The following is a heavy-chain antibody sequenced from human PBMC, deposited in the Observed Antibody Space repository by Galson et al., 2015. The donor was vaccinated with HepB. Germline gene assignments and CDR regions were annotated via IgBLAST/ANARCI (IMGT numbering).Heavy chain of an antibody. Sequence: SLRLSCAASGFTFDDYAMHWVRQAPGKGLEWVSGISWNSGSIGYADSVKGRFTISRDNAKNSLYLQMNSLRAEDTALYYCAKDIRRKYPAAGTGNDYWGQGTLVTVSS. CDR1: GFTFDDYA. J-gene: IGHJ4*02. V-gene: IGHV3-9*01. CDR3: AKDIRRKYPAAGTGNDY. D-gene: IGHD6-13*01. CDR2: ISWNSGSI.